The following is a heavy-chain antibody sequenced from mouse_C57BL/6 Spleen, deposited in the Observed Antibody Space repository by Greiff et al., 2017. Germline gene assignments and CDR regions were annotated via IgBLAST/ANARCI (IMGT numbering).Heavy chain of an antibody. D-gene: IGHD2-4*01. V-gene: IGHV1-26*01. J-gene: IGHJ2*01. CDR1: GYTFTDYY. CDR3: ARGDYDVKYYFDY. CDR2: INPNNGGT. Sequence: VQLQQSGPELVKPGASVKISCKASGYTFTDYYMNWVKQSHGKSLEWIGDINPNNGGTSYNQKFKGKATLTVDKSSSTAYMELRSLTSEDSAVYYCARGDYDVKYYFDYWGQGTTLTVSS.